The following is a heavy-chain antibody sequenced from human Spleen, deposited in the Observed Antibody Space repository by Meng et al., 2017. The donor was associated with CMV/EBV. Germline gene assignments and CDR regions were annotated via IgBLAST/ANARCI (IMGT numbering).Heavy chain of an antibody. CDR3: ARAYYTDAFDL. CDR2: ITGAGSA. CDR1: GFFVDTHY. V-gene: IGHV3-53*01. Sequence: GESLKISCAASGFFVDTHYINWLRQAPGKGLEWVSFITGAGSAYYADSVKGRFIISRDNSKDTVYLQMSSLRVADSAVYYCARAYYTDAFDLWGQGTVVTVSS. J-gene: IGHJ3*01. D-gene: IGHD3-3*01.